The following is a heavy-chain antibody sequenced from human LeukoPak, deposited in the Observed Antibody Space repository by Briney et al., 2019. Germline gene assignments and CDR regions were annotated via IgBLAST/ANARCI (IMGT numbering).Heavy chain of an antibody. CDR2: ISYDGSNK. CDR1: GFTFSSYG. D-gene: IGHD6-13*01. J-gene: IGHJ4*02. V-gene: IGHV3-30*18. CDR3: AKDSSSWYERYYFDY. Sequence: GGSLRLSCAASGFTFSSYGMHWVRQAPGKGLEWVAVISYDGSNKYYADSVKGRFTISRDNSKNTLYLQMNSLKAEDTAVYYCAKDSSSWYERYYFDYWGQGTLVTVSS.